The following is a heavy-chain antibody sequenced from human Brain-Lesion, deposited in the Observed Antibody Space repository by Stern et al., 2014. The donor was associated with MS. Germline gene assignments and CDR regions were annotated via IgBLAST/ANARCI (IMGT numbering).Heavy chain of an antibody. J-gene: IGHJ4*02. CDR2: IYHSGTT. Sequence: QVQLQESGPGLVKPSPTLSLTCTVSGDSISSGSYYWSWIRQHPGKGLEWIGYIYHSGTTFYNPSLKSRVTISVDTSKNQVSLKLSSVTAADTAVYYCARAGMKLDYWGQGTLVTVSS. D-gene: IGHD6-13*01. CDR3: ARAGMKLDY. CDR1: GDSISSGSYY. V-gene: IGHV4-31*03.